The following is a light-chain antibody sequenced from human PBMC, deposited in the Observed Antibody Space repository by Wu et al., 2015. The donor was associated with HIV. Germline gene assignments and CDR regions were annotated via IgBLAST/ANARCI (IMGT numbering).Light chain of an antibody. V-gene: IGKV3-11*01. CDR2: DSA. Sequence: DILLTQSPATLSLSPGERATLSCRASQSVNWYLAWFQQKPGQVPRLLIYDSANRATGIPGRFSGSGSGTEFTLTISSMQSEDFVIYYCQQYHNWPPRITFGPGTRVDFK. J-gene: IGKJ3*01. CDR3: QQYHNWPPRIT. CDR1: QSVNWY.